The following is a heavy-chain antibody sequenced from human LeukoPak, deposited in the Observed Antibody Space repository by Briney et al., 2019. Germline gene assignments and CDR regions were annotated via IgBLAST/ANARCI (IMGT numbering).Heavy chain of an antibody. Sequence: GGTLRLSRAASGLSFSTYAMSRVGRAAARGAGGVSSIRGGGDTFYTDSVQGRYTLSRNDSRNTVYLQPQNLRLEDTAIYYCAKANWISNADAVWWGQGTQVTVSS. V-gene: IGHV3-23*01. CDR1: GLSFSTYA. CDR2: IRGGGDT. J-gene: IGHJ4*02. CDR3: AKANWISNADAVW. D-gene: IGHD1-1*01.